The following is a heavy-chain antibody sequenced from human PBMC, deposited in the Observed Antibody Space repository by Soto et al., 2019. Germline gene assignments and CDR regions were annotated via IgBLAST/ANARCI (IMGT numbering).Heavy chain of an antibody. Sequence: GGSLRLSCAASGFTFSSYSMNWVRQAPGKGLEWVSYISSSSSTIYYADSVKGRFTISRDNAKNSLYLQMNSLRAEDTAVYYCARVPWLERHRLRSGHYYYYMDVWGKGTTVTVSS. CDR2: ISSSSSTI. CDR3: ARVPWLERHRLRSGHYYYYMDV. J-gene: IGHJ6*03. CDR1: GFTFSSYS. V-gene: IGHV3-48*01. D-gene: IGHD1-1*01.